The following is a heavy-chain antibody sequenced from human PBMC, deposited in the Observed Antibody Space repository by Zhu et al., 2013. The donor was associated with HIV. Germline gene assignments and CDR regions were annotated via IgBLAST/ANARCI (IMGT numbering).Heavy chain of an antibody. Sequence: QVQLRESGPGLVEPSETLSLTCTVSGGSVNTNTYYWSWIRQSPAKGLEWIGFIYYTGTTNYNPSLRGRATISLDTSKNHLSLIVKSVTSADTAIYYCARTTNHLDPWGQGTLVTVTS. V-gene: IGHV4-61*03. J-gene: IGHJ5*02. CDR2: IYYTGTT. D-gene: IGHD1-1*01. CDR3: ARTTNHLDP. CDR1: GGSVNTNTYY.